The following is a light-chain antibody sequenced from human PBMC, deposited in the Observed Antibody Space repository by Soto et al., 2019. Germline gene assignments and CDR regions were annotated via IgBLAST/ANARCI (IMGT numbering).Light chain of an antibody. CDR3: QSCDSSLSVV. Sequence: QSVLTQPPSVSGAPGQRVTISCTGSSSNIGAGYDVHWYQQLPGTAPKLLIYGNSNRPSGVPDRFSGSKSGTSATLAITGMDAEDEADYYCQSCDSSLSVVFGGGTKVTVL. CDR2: GNS. V-gene: IGLV1-40*01. J-gene: IGLJ2*01. CDR1: SSNIGAGYD.